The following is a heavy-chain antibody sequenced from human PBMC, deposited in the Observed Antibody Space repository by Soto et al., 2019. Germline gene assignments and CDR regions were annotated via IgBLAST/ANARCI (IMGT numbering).Heavy chain of an antibody. CDR1: GGTFSSYT. CDR2: IIPILGIA. Sequence: QVQLVQSGAEVKKPGSSVKVSCKASGGTFSSYTISWVRQAPGQGLEWMGRIIPILGIANYAQKFQGRVTITADKSTSTAYMEMSSLRSEDTAVYYCARGPFRSWYQDKFDPWGQGILVTVSS. CDR3: ARGPFRSWYQDKFDP. V-gene: IGHV1-69*02. D-gene: IGHD6-13*01. J-gene: IGHJ5*02.